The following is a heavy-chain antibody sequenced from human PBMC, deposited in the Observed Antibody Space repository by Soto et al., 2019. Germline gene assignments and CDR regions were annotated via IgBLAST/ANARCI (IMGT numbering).Heavy chain of an antibody. D-gene: IGHD2-2*01. Sequence: EVQLLEFGGDLVQPGGSLRLSCAGSGFALLSFAMNWVRQAPGKGLEWVAASSGTGANAYYTDSVRGRFTVSRDNSKNMVFLEMNSLRVEDTAVYYCANVVGWGQGTLVTVSS. CDR3: ANVVG. V-gene: IGHV3-23*01. CDR2: SSGTGANA. J-gene: IGHJ4*02. CDR1: GFALLSFA.